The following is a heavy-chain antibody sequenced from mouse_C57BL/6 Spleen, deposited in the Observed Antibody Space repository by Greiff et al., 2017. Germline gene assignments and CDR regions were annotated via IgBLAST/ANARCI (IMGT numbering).Heavy chain of an antibody. V-gene: IGHV1-4*01. CDR3: ARGVAPGDGFAY. D-gene: IGHD1-1*02. CDR2: INPSSGYT. J-gene: IGHJ3*01. CDR1: GYTFTSYT. Sequence: QVQLKESGAELARPGASVKMSCKASGYTFTSYTMHWVKQRPGQGLEWIGYINPSSGYTKYNQKFKDKATLTADKSSSTAYLQLSSLTSEDSAVYYCARGVAPGDGFAYWGQGTLVTVSA.